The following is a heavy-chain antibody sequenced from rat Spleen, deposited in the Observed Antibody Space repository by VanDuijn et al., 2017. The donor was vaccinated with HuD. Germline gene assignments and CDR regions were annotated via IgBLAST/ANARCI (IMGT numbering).Heavy chain of an antibody. CDR3: TSTYGGSNWFAY. CDR2: ISTGGGKT. Sequence: EVQLVESGGGLVQPGSPLKLSCVASGFTYSNYVMAWFRQAPTKGLEWVASISTGGGKTYYRDSVKGRFTISRDNAKSTLYLQMDSLRSEDTATYYGTSTYGGSNWFAYWGQGTLVTVSS. V-gene: IGHV5-25*01. J-gene: IGHJ3*01. D-gene: IGHD1-11*01. CDR1: GFTYSNYV.